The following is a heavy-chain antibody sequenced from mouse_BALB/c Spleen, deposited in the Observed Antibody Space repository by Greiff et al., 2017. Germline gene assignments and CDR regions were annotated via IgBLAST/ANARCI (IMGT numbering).Heavy chain of an antibody. CDR1: GYTFTSYW. CDR3: ARSGNTTVVGMDY. D-gene: IGHD1-1*01. V-gene: IGHV1-69*02. J-gene: IGHJ4*01. Sequence: QVQLQQPGAELVRPGASVKLSCKASGYTFTSYWINWVKQRPGQGLEWIGNIYPSDSYTNYNQKFKDKATLTVDKSSSTAYMQLSSLTSDDSAVYFCARSGNTTVVGMDYWGQGTSVTVSS. CDR2: IYPSDSYT.